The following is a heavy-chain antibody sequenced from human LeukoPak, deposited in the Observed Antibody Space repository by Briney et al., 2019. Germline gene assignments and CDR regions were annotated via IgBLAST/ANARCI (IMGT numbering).Heavy chain of an antibody. CDR3: ARDWNPYDFWSGFAREMDV. D-gene: IGHD3-3*01. CDR2: ISSSSSYI. J-gene: IGHJ6*02. CDR1: GFTFSSYS. Sequence: GGSPRLSCAASGFTFSSYSVNWVRQAPGKGLEWVSSISSSSSYIYYADSVKGRFTISRDNAKNSLYLQMNSLRAEDTAVYYCARDWNPYDFWSGFAREMDVRGQGTTVTVSS. V-gene: IGHV3-21*01.